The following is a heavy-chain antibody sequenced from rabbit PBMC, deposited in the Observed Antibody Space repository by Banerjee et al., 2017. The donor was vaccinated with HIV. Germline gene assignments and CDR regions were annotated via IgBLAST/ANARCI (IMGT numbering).Heavy chain of an antibody. Sequence: QSLEESGGDLVKPGASLTLTCTASGFSFSSGYYMCWVRQAPGKGLELIACIYTSSGSTWYASWVNGRFTITKTSSTTVTLQMTSLTAADTATYFCARWDIVVAGTLELWGPGTLVTVS. D-gene: IGHD4-1*01. J-gene: IGHJ4*01. CDR1: GFSFSSGYY. CDR2: IYTSSGST. CDR3: ARWDIVVAGTLEL. V-gene: IGHV1S40*01.